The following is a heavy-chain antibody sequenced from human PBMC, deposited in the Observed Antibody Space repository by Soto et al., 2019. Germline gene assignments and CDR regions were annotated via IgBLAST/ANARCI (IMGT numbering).Heavy chain of an antibody. CDR3: ACIFSGGYGYGFYYYGMDV. D-gene: IGHD5-18*01. J-gene: IGHJ6*02. V-gene: IGHV4-39*01. CDR1: GGPISNRSYY. CDR2: IYYSGST. Sequence: PSATLSLTSTDSGGPISNRSYYWGWIRQPPVKGLEWIGSIYYSGSTYYNPSLKSRVTISVDTSMNQFSLKLSSVTAADTAVYYCACIFSGGYGYGFYYYGMDVWGQGTTVT.